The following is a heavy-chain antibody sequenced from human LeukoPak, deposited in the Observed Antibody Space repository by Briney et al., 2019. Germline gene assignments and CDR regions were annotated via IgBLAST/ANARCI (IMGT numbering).Heavy chain of an antibody. D-gene: IGHD1-26*01. CDR1: GFTFDDYT. CDR2: ISWDGGST. V-gene: IGHV3-43*01. Sequence: GSLRLSCAASGFTFDDYTMHWVRQAPGKGLEWVSLISWDGGSTYYADSVKGRFTISRDNSKNSLYLQMNSLRTEDTALYYCAKDKSGSYWGFFDYWGQGTLVTVSS. J-gene: IGHJ4*02. CDR3: AKDKSGSYWGFFDY.